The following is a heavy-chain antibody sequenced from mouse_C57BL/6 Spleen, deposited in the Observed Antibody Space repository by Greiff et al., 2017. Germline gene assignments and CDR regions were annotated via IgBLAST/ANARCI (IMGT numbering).Heavy chain of an antibody. V-gene: IGHV1-52*01. CDR1: GYTFTSYW. J-gene: IGHJ1*03. CDR2: IDPSDSET. CDR3: ARWGGNYWDFDG. Sequence: QVQLQQPGAELVRPGSSVKLSCKASGYTFTSYWMHWVKQRPIQGLEWIGNIDPSDSETHYNQKFKDKATLTVDKSSSTAYMQLSSLTSEDSAVYYCARWGGNYWDFDGWGTGTTVTVSS. D-gene: IGHD1-1*01.